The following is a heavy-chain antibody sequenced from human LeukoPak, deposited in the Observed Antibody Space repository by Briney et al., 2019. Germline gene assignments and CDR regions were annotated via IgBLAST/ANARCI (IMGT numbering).Heavy chain of an antibody. J-gene: IGHJ4*02. V-gene: IGHV3-23*01. D-gene: IGHD3-9*01. CDR3: AKASTYYDILTGYYSGYFDY. CDR2: ISGSGGST. CDR1: GFTFSSYA. Sequence: GGSLRLSCAASGFTFSSYAMSWVRQAPGKGLEWVSAISGSGGSTYYADSVRGRFTISRDNSKNTLYLQMNSLRAEDTAVYYCAKASTYYDILTGYYSGYFDYWGQGTLVTVSS.